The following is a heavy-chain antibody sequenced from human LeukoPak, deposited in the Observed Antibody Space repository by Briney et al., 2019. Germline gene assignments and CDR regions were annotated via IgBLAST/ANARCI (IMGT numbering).Heavy chain of an antibody. CDR3: AKGASSGPDSRGAFDI. D-gene: IGHD3-22*01. V-gene: IGHV3-23*01. CDR2: ISGSGGST. J-gene: IGHJ3*02. Sequence: GGSLRLSCAASGFTFSSYAMSWDRQAPGKGLEWVSAISGSGGSTYYADSVKGRFTISRDNSKNTLYLQMNSLRAEDTAVYYCAKGASSGPDSRGAFDIWGQGTMVTVSS. CDR1: GFTFSSYA.